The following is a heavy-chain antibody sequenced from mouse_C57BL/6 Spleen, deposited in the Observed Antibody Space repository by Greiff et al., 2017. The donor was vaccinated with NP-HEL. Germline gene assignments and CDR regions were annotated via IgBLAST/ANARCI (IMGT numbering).Heavy chain of an antibody. Sequence: QVQLKESGPGLVAPSQSLSITCTVSGFSLTSYGVDWVRQPPGKGLEWLGVIWGGGSTNYNSALMSRLSISKDNSKGQVILKMNSLQTDDTAMYYCAKLGRGFAYWGQGTLVTVSA. CDR2: IWGGGST. CDR3: AKLGRGFAY. CDR1: GFSLTSYG. J-gene: IGHJ3*01. V-gene: IGHV2-9*01. D-gene: IGHD4-1*01.